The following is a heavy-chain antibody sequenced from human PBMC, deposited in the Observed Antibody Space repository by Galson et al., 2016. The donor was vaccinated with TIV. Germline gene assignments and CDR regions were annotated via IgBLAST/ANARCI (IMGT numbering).Heavy chain of an antibody. Sequence: SLRLSCAASGFTVGDNYMTWVRQAPGKGLEWVSLISSDGTTSFADSVRGRFTVSRDNSKNTLYLQMKGLRVEDTALYFCARERRFCGNECYLYYYYGMDVWGQGTSVTVSS. CDR2: ISSDGTT. D-gene: IGHD2-21*01. CDR3: ARERRFCGNECYLYYYYGMDV. CDR1: GFTVGDNY. V-gene: IGHV3-66*02. J-gene: IGHJ6*02.